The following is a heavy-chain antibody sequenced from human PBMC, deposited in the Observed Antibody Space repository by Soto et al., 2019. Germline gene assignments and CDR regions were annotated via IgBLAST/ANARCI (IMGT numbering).Heavy chain of an antibody. D-gene: IGHD1-1*01. V-gene: IGHV4-59*01. CDR3: ARDAGTGMPDY. CDR2: IYYSGST. Sequence: KASETLSLTCTVSGGSISSYYWSWIRQPPGKGLEWIGYIYYSGSTNYNPSLKSRVTISVDTSKNQFSLKLSSVTAADTAVYYCARDAGTGMPDYWGQGTLVTVSS. CDR1: GGSISSYY. J-gene: IGHJ4*02.